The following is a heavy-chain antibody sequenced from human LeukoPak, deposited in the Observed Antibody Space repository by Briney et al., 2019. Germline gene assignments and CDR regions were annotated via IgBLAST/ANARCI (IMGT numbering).Heavy chain of an antibody. D-gene: IGHD5-12*01. Sequence: SETLSLTCTVSGGPISSHYWSWIRQPAGKGLEWIGRIYISGSTNYNPSLMTRVTMSVDMSKNQLSLNLSSVTAADTAVYFCARDRSGYSGYEGDPFDIWGQGTMVTVSS. J-gene: IGHJ3*02. CDR1: GGPISSHY. CDR2: IYISGST. V-gene: IGHV4-4*07. CDR3: ARDRSGYSGYEGDPFDI.